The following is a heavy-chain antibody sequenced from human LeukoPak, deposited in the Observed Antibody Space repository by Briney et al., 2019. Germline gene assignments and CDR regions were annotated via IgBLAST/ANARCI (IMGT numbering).Heavy chain of an antibody. CDR1: GGSFSGYY. D-gene: IGHD6-6*01. J-gene: IGHJ5*02. V-gene: IGHV4-34*01. CDR2: INHSGST. CDR3: ARGIHSSSSFDP. Sequence: SETLSLTCAVYGGSFSGYYWSWIRQPLGKGLEWIGEINHSGSTNYNPSLKSRVTISVDTSKNQFSLKLSSVTAADTAVYYCARGIHSSSSFDPWGQGTLVTVSS.